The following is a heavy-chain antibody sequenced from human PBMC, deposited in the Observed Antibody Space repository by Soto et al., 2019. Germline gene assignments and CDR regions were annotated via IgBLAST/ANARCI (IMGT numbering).Heavy chain of an antibody. Sequence: GASVKVSCTASGYTFTIYAMHWARQAPGQRLEWMGWINAGNGNTKYSQKFQGRVTITRDTSASTAYMELSSLRSEDTAVYYCARELPAAMLGWFDPWGQGTLVTVSS. D-gene: IGHD2-2*01. J-gene: IGHJ5*02. CDR1: GYTFTIYA. CDR3: ARELPAAMLGWFDP. V-gene: IGHV1-3*01. CDR2: INAGNGNT.